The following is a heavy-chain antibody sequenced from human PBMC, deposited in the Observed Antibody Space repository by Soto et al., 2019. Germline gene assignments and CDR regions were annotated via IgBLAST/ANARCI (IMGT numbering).Heavy chain of an antibody. CDR2: ISANNRDT. CDR3: ARTSWRLSFPWPFDP. CDR1: GTTFTSFG. Sequence: ASVKVSCKASGTTFTSFGFSWVRQAPGQGLEWVGWISANNRDTTYSEKFQGRVTLTTDTSTNTAYMELSSLRSDDTAVYYCARTSWRLSFPWPFDPWGQGTLVTVSS. D-gene: IGHD6-25*01. V-gene: IGHV1-18*01. J-gene: IGHJ5*02.